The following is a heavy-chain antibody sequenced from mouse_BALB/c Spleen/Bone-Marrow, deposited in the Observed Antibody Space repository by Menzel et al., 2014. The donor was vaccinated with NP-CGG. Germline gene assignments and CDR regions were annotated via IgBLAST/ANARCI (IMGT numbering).Heavy chain of an antibody. CDR1: GYTFTSYV. CDR2: INPYNDGT. D-gene: IGHD3-2*01. CDR3: ARPRQLGLPYYFDY. Sequence: EVQLQQSGPELVKPGASVKMSCKASGYTFTSYVMHWVKQKPGQGLEWIGYINPYNDGTKYNEKFKDKATLTSDKSSSTAYMELSNLTSEDSAVYYCARPRQLGLPYYFDYWGRGTTLTVSS. J-gene: IGHJ2*01. V-gene: IGHV1-14*01.